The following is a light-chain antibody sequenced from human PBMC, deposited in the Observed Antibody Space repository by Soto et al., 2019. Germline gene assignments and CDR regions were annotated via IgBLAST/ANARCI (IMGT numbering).Light chain of an antibody. J-gene: IGLJ1*01. CDR1: SSDVGGYNY. V-gene: IGLV2-14*01. Sequence: QSALTQPAPVSGSPGQSITISCTGTSSDVGGYNYVSWYQQHPGKAPKLMIYEVSNRPSWVSNRFSGSKSGTTASLTISGLQAEDEADYYSNSYVAGSNVFGTGTKGTVL. CDR2: EVS. CDR3: NSYVAGSNV.